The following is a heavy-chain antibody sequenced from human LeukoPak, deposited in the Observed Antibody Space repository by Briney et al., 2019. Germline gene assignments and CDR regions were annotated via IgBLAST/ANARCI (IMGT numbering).Heavy chain of an antibody. Sequence: ASVKVSCKASGGTFSSYAISWVRQAPGQGLEWMGSIITIFGIANYAQKFQGRLTITADKSTSTAYMELSSLRSEETAVYYCARDSGYGSEINWFDPWGQGTLVTVSS. V-gene: IGHV1-69*04. J-gene: IGHJ5*02. CDR2: IITIFGIA. D-gene: IGHD3-10*01. CDR3: ARDSGYGSEINWFDP. CDR1: GGTFSSYA.